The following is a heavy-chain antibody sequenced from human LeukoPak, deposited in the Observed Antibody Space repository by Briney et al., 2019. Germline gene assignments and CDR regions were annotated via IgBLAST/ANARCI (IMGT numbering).Heavy chain of an antibody. CDR1: GGTFSSYA. D-gene: IGHD3-10*01. CDR2: IIPIFGTA. V-gene: IGHV1-69*05. J-gene: IGHJ4*02. Sequence: ASVKVSCKASGGTFSSYAISWVRQAPGQGLEWMGRIIPIFGTANYAQKFQGRVTITTDESTSTAYMELSSLRPEDTAVYYCARDKHYYGSGSYYSDYWGQGTLVTVSS. CDR3: ARDKHYYGSGSYYSDY.